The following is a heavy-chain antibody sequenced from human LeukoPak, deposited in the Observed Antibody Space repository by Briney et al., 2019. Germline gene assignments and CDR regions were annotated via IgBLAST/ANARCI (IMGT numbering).Heavy chain of an antibody. J-gene: IGHJ4*02. Sequence: PGRSLRLSCAASGFTFDDYDMHWVRHVPGKGLEWVSGINWNSERTDYADSVKGRFTIPRDNAKSSLFLQINSLRAEDTALYYCAKSYYYGSGSYPPLFDYWGQGTLVIVSS. CDR1: GFTFDDYD. D-gene: IGHD3-10*01. CDR3: AKSYYYGSGSYPPLFDY. V-gene: IGHV3-9*01. CDR2: INWNSERT.